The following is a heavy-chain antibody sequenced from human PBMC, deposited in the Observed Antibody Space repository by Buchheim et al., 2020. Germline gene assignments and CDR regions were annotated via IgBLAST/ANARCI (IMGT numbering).Heavy chain of an antibody. V-gene: IGHV1-8*01. J-gene: IGHJ6*02. CDR3: ARGFKVVTMIVVVTVGEYGMDV. D-gene: IGHD3-22*01. CDR2: MNPNSGNT. Sequence: QVQLVQSGAEVKKPGASVEVSCKASGYTFTSYDINWVRQATGKGIEWMGWMNPNSGNTGYAQKFQGRVTMTRNTYKRTAYMELSSLRSADTAVYYCARGFKVVTMIVVVTVGEYGMDVWGQGTT. CDR1: GYTFTSYD.